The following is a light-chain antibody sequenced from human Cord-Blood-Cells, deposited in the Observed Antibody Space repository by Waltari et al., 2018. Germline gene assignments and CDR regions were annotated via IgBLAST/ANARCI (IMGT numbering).Light chain of an antibody. J-gene: IGLJ1*01. CDR2: EVS. CDR3: CSYAGSSTYV. Sequence: QSALTQPASVSGSPGQSITISCTGTRSDVGSYNLVSWYQQHPGKAPKLRIYEVSKRPSGVSNRFSGSKSGNTASLTISGLQAEDEADYYCCSYAGSSTYVFGTGTKVTVL. CDR1: RSDVGSYNL. V-gene: IGLV2-23*02.